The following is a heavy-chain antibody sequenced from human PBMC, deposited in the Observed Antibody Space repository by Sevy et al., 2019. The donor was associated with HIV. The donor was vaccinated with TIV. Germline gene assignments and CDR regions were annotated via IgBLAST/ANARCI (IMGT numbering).Heavy chain of an antibody. CDR1: GDSISGYY. V-gene: IGHV4-59*01. CDR3: ARGIAAPRGMDV. Sequence: SETLSLTCTVSGDSISGYYWSWIRQPPGKGLEWIGYFFYSGSTNYNPSLKSRVTISVDTTRNQVSLKVRSVTAADTAVYYCARGIAAPRGMDVGGQGTTVTVSS. CDR2: FFYSGST. D-gene: IGHD6-13*01. J-gene: IGHJ6*02.